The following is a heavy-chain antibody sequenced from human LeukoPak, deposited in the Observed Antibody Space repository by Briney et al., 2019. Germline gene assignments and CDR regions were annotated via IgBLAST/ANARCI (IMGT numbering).Heavy chain of an antibody. V-gene: IGHV4-34*01. Sequence: SETLSLTCAVYGGSFSGYYWSWIRQPPGKGLEWIGEINHSGSTNYNPSLKSRVTISVDTSKNQSSLKLSSVTAADTAVYYCAARGIAAAPGNYWGQGTLVTVSS. J-gene: IGHJ4*02. D-gene: IGHD6-13*01. CDR3: AARGIAAAPGNY. CDR1: GGSFSGYY. CDR2: INHSGST.